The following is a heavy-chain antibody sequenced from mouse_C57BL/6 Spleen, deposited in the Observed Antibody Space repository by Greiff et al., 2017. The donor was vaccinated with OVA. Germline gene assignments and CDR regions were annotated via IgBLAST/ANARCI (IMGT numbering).Heavy chain of an antibody. CDR1: GFTFSDYG. D-gene: IGHD1-1*01. CDR3: ARDTTVVATGYWYFDV. CDR2: ISSGSSTI. V-gene: IGHV5-17*01. J-gene: IGHJ1*03. Sequence: EVKLVESGGGLVKPGGSLKLSCAASGFTFSDYGMHWVRQAPEKGLEWVAYISSGSSTIYYADTVKGRFTISRDNAKNTLFLQMTSLRSEDTAMYYCARDTTVVATGYWYFDVWGTGTTVTVSS.